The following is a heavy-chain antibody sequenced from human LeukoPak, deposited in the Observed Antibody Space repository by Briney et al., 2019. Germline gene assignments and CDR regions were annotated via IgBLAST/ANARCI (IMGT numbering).Heavy chain of an antibody. V-gene: IGHV3-64*01. CDR2: INSNGRST. CDR1: GFTFSSYE. D-gene: IGHD1-26*01. Sequence: PGGSLRLSCAASGFTFSSYEMNWVRQAPGKGLEYVSAINSNGRSTYYANSVKGRFTISRDNSKNTLYLQMGSLRAEDMAVYYCARDDGSGSYDWGQGTLVTVSS. J-gene: IGHJ4*02. CDR3: ARDDGSGSYD.